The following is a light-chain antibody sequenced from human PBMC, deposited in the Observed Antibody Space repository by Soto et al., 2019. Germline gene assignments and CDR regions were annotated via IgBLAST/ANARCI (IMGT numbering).Light chain of an antibody. CDR2: GAS. J-gene: IGKJ2*01. CDR1: QSISSN. Sequence: EIVMTQSPATLSVSPGERATLYCKASQSISSNLAWYQQKPGQPPRLLIYGASTRATGIPARFSGSGSGTEFTLTISGLQSEDFALYYCQQYNIWPPYTFGQGTKLEIK. CDR3: QQYNIWPPYT. V-gene: IGKV3-15*01.